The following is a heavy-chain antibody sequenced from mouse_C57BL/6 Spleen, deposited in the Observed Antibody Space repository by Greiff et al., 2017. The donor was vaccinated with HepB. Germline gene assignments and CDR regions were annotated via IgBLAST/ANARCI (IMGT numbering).Heavy chain of an antibody. J-gene: IGHJ4*01. CDR2: IYPSDSET. V-gene: IGHV1-61*01. D-gene: IGHD3-1*01. CDR3: ARSGGYYAMDY. Sequence: QVQLQQPGAELVRPGSSVKLSCKASGYTFTSYWMDWVKQRPGQGLEWIGNIYPSDSETHYNQKFKDKAKLTVDKSSSTAYMQLSSLTSEDSAVYYCARSGGYYAMDYWGQGTSVTVSS. CDR1: GYTFTSYW.